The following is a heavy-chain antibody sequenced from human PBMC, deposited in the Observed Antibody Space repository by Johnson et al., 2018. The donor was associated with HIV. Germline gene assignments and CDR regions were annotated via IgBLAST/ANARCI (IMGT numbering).Heavy chain of an antibody. CDR2: IRGSGGST. D-gene: IGHD2-2*01. Sequence: VQLVESGGGLVQPGGSLRLSCAASGFTFSSYAMSWVRQAPGKGLEWVSAIRGSGGSTYYADSVKGRFTISRDNSKNTLYLQMNSLRAEDTAVYYCAKASGYGSRTSCYLDAFDIWGQGTMVTVSS. J-gene: IGHJ3*02. V-gene: IGHV3-23*04. CDR3: AKASGYGSRTSCYLDAFDI. CDR1: GFTFSSYA.